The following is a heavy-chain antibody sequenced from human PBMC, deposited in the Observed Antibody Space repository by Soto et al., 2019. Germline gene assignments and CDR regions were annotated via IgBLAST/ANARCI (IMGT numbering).Heavy chain of an antibody. J-gene: IGHJ6*02. CDR1: GYSFTSYW. D-gene: IGHD3-22*01. CDR2: IYPGDSDT. CDR3: ATPASTYYYDSSGRGGDYYYYGMDV. Sequence: GESLKISCKGSGYSFTSYWIGWVRQMPGKGLEWMGLIYPGDSDTRYSPSFQGQVTISADKSISTAYLQWSSLKASDTAMYYCATPASTYYYDSSGRGGDYYYYGMDVGGQGTTVTVSS. V-gene: IGHV5-51*01.